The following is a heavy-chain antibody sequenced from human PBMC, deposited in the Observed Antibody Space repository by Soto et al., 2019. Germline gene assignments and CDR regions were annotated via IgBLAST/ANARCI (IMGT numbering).Heavy chain of an antibody. J-gene: IGHJ4*02. Sequence: QVQLQESGPGLVKPSQTLSLTCTVSGGSISSGGYYWSWIRQHPGKGLEWIGYIYYSGSTYYNPFLKVRVTIAVNPSKNPFSLKLSSLTAADTAVYYCAGGGGVATNDYWGQGTLVTVSS. CDR3: AGGGGVATNDY. CDR1: GGSISSGGYY. V-gene: IGHV4-31*03. D-gene: IGHD5-12*01. CDR2: IYYSGST.